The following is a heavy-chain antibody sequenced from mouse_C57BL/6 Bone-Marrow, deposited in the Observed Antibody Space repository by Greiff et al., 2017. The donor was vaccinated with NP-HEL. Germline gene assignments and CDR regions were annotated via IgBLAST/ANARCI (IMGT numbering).Heavy chain of an antibody. D-gene: IGHD3-2*02. V-gene: IGHV1-50*01. CDR1: GYTFTSYW. CDR2: IDPSDSYT. CDR3: ARDSSGFPYYAMDY. Sequence: VQLQQPGAELVKPGASVKLSCKASGYTFTSYWMQWVNQRPGQGLEWIGEIDPSDSYTNYNQKFKGKATLTVDTSSSTAYMQLSSLTSEDSAVYYCARDSSGFPYYAMDYWGQGTSVTVSS. J-gene: IGHJ4*01.